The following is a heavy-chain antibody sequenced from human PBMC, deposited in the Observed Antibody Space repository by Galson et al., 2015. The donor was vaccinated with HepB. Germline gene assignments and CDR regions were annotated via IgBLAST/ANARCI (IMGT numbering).Heavy chain of an antibody. CDR3: ARGLGTLFGVVVNAFDL. D-gene: IGHD3-3*01. V-gene: IGHV3-21*01. CDR2: ISPPGNDI. Sequence: SLRLSCAASGFTFSTYTMNWVRQAPGKGLEWVSSISPPGNDIYYADSVRGRFTVSRDSVDQSLYLQMNSLRPEDTALYYCARGLGTLFGVVVNAFDLWGQGTMVTVSS. CDR1: GFTFSTYT. J-gene: IGHJ3*01.